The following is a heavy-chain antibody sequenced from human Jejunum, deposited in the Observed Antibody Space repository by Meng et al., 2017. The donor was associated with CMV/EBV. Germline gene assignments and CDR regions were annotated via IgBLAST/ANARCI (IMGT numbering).Heavy chain of an antibody. CDR1: GASLSRGGYF. V-gene: IGHV4-39*06. CDR2: IDYSGTT. J-gene: IGHJ4*02. CDR3: ARDGEGRWLQLGC. Sequence: GASLSRGGYFWGWVRPPPGKGLEWIGSIDYSGTTRYNPSLGSRVVISVDTSMNQLTLRLDSVTAADTAVYYCARDGEGRWLQLGCWGQGTLGTVSS. D-gene: IGHD5-24*01.